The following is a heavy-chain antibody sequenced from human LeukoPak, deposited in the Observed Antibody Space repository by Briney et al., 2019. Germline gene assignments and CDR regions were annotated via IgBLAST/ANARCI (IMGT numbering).Heavy chain of an antibody. D-gene: IGHD6-13*01. Sequence: AASVTVSCKASGGTFSSYAISWVRRAPGQGLEWMGRFIPILGIANYAQKFEGRVTITADKSTSTAYMELSSLRSEDTAVYYCARDSLLAAAGSERFFDYWGQGTLVTVSS. CDR1: GGTFSSYA. V-gene: IGHV1-69*04. CDR3: ARDSLLAAAGSERFFDY. J-gene: IGHJ4*02. CDR2: FIPILGIA.